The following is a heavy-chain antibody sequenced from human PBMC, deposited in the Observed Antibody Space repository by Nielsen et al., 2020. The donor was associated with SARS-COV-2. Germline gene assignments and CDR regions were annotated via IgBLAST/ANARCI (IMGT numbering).Heavy chain of an antibody. Sequence: RVFLRLSCEISGFTLSSYWMSWVRQAPGKGLEWVANIKQDGTEKYYVDSVKGRFTISRDNAKNSMYLQMNSLRVEDTAVYYCARVGGSSWYFDNWGQGTLVTVSS. V-gene: IGHV3-7*03. D-gene: IGHD6-13*01. CDR1: GFTLSSYW. CDR3: ARVGGSSWYFDN. J-gene: IGHJ4*02. CDR2: IKQDGTEK.